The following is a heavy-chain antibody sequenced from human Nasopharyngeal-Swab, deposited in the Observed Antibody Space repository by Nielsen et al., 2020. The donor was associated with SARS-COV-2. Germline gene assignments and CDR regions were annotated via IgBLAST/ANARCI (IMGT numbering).Heavy chain of an antibody. CDR1: GFTFSRYT. Sequence: GESLKMSCAASGFTFSRYTMHWVRQAPGKGPEWVAVISYDGSNKYYADSVKGRFTISRDISKNTLYLQMNSLRAEDTAVFYCASTPLDSSGYYYAFHYWGRGTLVTVSS. D-gene: IGHD3-22*01. V-gene: IGHV3-30-3*01. CDR2: ISYDGSNK. J-gene: IGHJ4*02. CDR3: ASTPLDSSGYYYAFHY.